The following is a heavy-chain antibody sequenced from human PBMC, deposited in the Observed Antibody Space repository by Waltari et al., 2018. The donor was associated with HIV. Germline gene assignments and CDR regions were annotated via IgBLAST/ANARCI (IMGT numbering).Heavy chain of an antibody. D-gene: IGHD3-22*01. Sequence: EVQLVESGGGLVKPGGSLRLSCAASGFTFSRYSMTWVRQAPGKGMVWVSSISSSSSYIYYADSVKGRFTISRDNAKNSLYLQMNSLRAEDTAVYYCARDSGPYYYDSSGYASFDYWGQGTLVTVSS. CDR1: GFTFSRYS. V-gene: IGHV3-21*01. J-gene: IGHJ4*02. CDR2: ISSSSSYI. CDR3: ARDSGPYYYDSSGYASFDY.